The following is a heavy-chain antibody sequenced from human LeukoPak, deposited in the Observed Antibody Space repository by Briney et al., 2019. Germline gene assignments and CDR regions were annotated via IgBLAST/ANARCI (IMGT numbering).Heavy chain of an antibody. V-gene: IGHV4-39*01. Sequence: SETLSLTCTVSGGSISSGSYNWGWIRQSPGKGLEWIGSIYFSGSTYYNPSLKSRLSISVDTSKNQFSLKLTSVTAEDTAVYYCARHKGGGQGVRNGFDPWGQGTLVSVSS. J-gene: IGHJ5*02. CDR1: GGSISSGSYN. CDR2: IYFSGST. CDR3: ARHKGGGQGVRNGFDP. D-gene: IGHD1-1*01.